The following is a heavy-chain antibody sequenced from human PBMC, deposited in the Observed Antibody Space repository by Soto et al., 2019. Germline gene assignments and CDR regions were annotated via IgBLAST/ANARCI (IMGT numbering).Heavy chain of an antibody. Sequence: ASVKVSCKASGGTFSSYAISWVRQAPGQGLEWMGGIIPIFGTANYAQKFQGRVTITADESTSTAYMELSSLRSEDTAVYYCARGYLGKRITIFGVALDPYYYYMDVWGKGTTVTVSS. J-gene: IGHJ6*03. V-gene: IGHV1-69*13. CDR2: IIPIFGTA. D-gene: IGHD3-3*01. CDR3: ARGYLGKRITIFGVALDPYYYYMDV. CDR1: GGTFSSYA.